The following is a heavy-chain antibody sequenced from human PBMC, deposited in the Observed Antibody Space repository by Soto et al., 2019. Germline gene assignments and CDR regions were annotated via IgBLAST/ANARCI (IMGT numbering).Heavy chain of an antibody. CDR2: ISAYNGNT. V-gene: IGHV1-18*01. J-gene: IGHJ3*02. Sequence: ASVKVSCKASGYTFTSYGISWVRQAPGQGLEWMGWISAYNGNTNYAQKLQGRVTMATDTSTSTAYMELRSLRSDDTAVYYCARDWGGYDYIWGSYRYDDAFHIWGQGTMVTVSS. D-gene: IGHD3-16*02. CDR1: GYTFTSYG. CDR3: ARDWGGYDYIWGSYRYDDAFHI.